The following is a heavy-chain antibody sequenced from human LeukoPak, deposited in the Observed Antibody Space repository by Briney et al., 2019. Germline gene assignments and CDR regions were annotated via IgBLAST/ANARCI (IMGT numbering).Heavy chain of an antibody. CDR1: GFTFSSYG. D-gene: IGHD5-18*01. CDR2: IRYDGSNK. V-gene: IGHV3-30*02. CDR3: AKERDTAMVTIDY. Sequence: GGSLRLSCAASGFTFSSYGMHWVRQAPGKGLEWVAFIRYDGSNKYYADSAKGRFTISRDNSKNTPYLQMNSLRAEDTAVYYCAKERDTAMVTIDYWGQGTLVTVSS. J-gene: IGHJ4*02.